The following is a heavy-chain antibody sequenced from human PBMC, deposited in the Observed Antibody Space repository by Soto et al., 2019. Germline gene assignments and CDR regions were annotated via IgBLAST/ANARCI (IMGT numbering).Heavy chain of an antibody. J-gene: IGHJ5*02. Sequence: SVKVSCKASGGTFSTYTITWVRQAPGQGLEWMGRIIPIIGIINYAQKFQGRVTISADKFTGTAYMELTGLRSDDTAVYYCAGDPDSHYNDSHASSYPWGQG. D-gene: IGHD4-4*01. CDR1: GGTFSTYT. CDR2: IIPIIGII. CDR3: AGDPDSHYNDSHASSYP. V-gene: IGHV1-69*04.